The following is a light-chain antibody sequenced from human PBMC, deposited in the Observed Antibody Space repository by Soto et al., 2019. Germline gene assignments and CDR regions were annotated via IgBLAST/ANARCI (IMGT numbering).Light chain of an antibody. V-gene: IGKV1-17*01. CDR2: AAS. Sequence: DIHMTQSPSSLSASVGDIFTITCRASQSISRDLNWYQQKPGKAPNLLIFAASSMQSGVPSRFSGRGSGTEFTLTIDRMQPEDFATYYCQQLNTYPPFGHGTRLEIK. CDR1: QSISRD. J-gene: IGKJ5*01. CDR3: QQLNTYPP.